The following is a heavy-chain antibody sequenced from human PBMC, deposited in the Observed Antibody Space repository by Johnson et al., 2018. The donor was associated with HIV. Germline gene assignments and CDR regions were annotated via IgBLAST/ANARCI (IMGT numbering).Heavy chain of an antibody. CDR2: ISSNGGST. D-gene: IGHD7-27*01. V-gene: IGHV3-64*01. Sequence: VQLVESGGGLVQPGGSLRLSCAVSGFTFSSYAIHWVRQAPGKGLEYVSAISSNGGSTYYANSVKGRFTISRDNSKNTLYLQMNSLRAEDTAVYYCARENWGQRMNAFDIWGQGTMVTVSS. CDR1: GFTFSSYA. CDR3: ARENWGQRMNAFDI. J-gene: IGHJ3*02.